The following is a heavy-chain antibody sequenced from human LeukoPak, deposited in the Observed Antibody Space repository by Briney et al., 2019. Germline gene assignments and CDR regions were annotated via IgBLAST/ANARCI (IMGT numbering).Heavy chain of an antibody. CDR1: GYTFTIYG. V-gene: IGHV1-18*01. D-gene: IGHD5-18*01. Sequence: ASVKVSCKASGYTFTIYGINWVRQAPGQGLEWMGWISAYNGNTNYAQKLQGRVTMTTDTSTSTAYMELRSLRSDDTAVYYCARGGTAMAPGYMDVWGKGTTVTVSS. CDR2: ISAYNGNT. CDR3: ARGGTAMAPGYMDV. J-gene: IGHJ6*03.